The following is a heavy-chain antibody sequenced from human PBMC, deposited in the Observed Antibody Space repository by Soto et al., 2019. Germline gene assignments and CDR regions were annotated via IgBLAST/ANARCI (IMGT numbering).Heavy chain of an antibody. CDR2: MHYSGST. CDR1: GGSVTSNYYY. Sequence: PSETLSLTCTVSGGSVTSNYYYWSWIRQSPGKGLEWIGYMHYSGSTNYNPSLKSRVTISVDTSKNQFSLKLNSVTAADTAVYYCARGGGYDWNYPRDTWGQGTLVTVSS. V-gene: IGHV4-61*01. D-gene: IGHD1-7*01. CDR3: ARGGGYDWNYPRDT. J-gene: IGHJ5*02.